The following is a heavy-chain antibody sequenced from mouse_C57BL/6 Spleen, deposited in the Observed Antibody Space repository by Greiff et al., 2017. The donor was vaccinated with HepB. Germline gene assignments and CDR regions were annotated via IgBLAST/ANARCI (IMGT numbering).Heavy chain of an antibody. D-gene: IGHD1-1*01. J-gene: IGHJ3*01. CDR3: ARLDYGSSGGWFAY. V-gene: IGHV1-85*01. CDR2: IYPRDGST. Sequence: QVQLQQSGPELVKPGASVKLSCKASGYTFTSYDINWVKQRPGQGLEWIGWIYPRDGSTKYNEKFKGKATLTVDTSSSTAYMQLHSLTSEDSAVYFCARLDYGSSGGWFAYWGQGTLGTVSA. CDR1: GYTFTSYD.